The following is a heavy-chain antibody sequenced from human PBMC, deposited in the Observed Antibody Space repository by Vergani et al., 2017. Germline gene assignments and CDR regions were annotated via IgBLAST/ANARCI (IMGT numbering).Heavy chain of an antibody. J-gene: IGHJ3*02. CDR2: INPNSGGT. CDR1: GYTFTGYY. D-gene: IGHD2-8*01. Sequence: QVQLVQSGAEVKKPGASVKVSCKASGYTFTGYYMHWVRQAPGQGLEWMGWINPNSGGTNYAQKFQGRVTMTRDTSISTAYMELSRLRSDDTAVYYCARVLAPGRALYTTAAFDIWGQGTMVTVSS. V-gene: IGHV1-2*02. CDR3: ARVLAPGRALYTTAAFDI.